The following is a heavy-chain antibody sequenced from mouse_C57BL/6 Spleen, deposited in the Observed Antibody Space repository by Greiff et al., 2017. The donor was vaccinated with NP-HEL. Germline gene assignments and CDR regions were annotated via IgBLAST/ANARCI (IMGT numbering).Heavy chain of an antibody. CDR2: IDPANGNT. CDR3: AREDGNYVLYFDY. CDR1: GFNFKNSY. J-gene: IGHJ2*01. D-gene: IGHD2-1*01. V-gene: IGHV14-3*01. Sequence: VQLQQSVAELVRPGASVKLSCTASGFNFKNSYMHWVKQRPEQGLEWIGRIDPANGNTNYDPKFQGKATITADTSSNTAYMQLSSLTSEDTAVYYCAREDGNYVLYFDYWGQGTTLTVSS.